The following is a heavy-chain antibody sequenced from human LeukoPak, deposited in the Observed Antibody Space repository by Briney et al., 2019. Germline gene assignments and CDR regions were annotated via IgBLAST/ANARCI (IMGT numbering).Heavy chain of an antibody. Sequence: GGSLRLSCAASGFTFSDFEMNWVRQAPGKGLEWVGRTRSRGHNYATEYAASVKGRVTISRDNSKSSLYLQLNSLRTEDTAVYFCARDSALAYWGLGTLVTVSS. J-gene: IGHJ4*02. CDR1: GFTFSDFE. D-gene: IGHD3-3*02. V-gene: IGHV3-72*01. CDR3: ARDSALAY. CDR2: TRSRGHNYAT.